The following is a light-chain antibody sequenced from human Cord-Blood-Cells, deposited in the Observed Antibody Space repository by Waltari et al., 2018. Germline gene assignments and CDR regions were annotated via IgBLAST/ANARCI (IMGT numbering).Light chain of an antibody. CDR2: DVS. J-gene: IGLJ2*01. Sequence: QSALTQPRSVSGSPGQSVTISCTVTSSAVGGYNYVSWYQQHPGKAPKLMIYDVSKRPSGVPDRFSGSKSGNTASLTISGLQAEDEADYYCCSYAGSYTVVFGGGTKLTVL. CDR1: SSAVGGYNY. V-gene: IGLV2-11*01. CDR3: CSYAGSYTVV.